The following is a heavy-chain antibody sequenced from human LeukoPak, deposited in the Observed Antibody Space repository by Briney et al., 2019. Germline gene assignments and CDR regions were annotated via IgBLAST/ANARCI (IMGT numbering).Heavy chain of an antibody. CDR1: GGTFSSYA. D-gene: IGHD5-18*01. Sequence: ASVKVSCKASGGTFSSYAISWVRQAPGQGLEWMGGIIPIFGTANYAQKFQGRVTITTDESTSTAYMELSSLRSEDTAVYYCARKGGHSYGVDYWGQGTLVTVSS. CDR3: ARKGGHSYGVDY. CDR2: IIPIFGTA. V-gene: IGHV1-69*05. J-gene: IGHJ4*02.